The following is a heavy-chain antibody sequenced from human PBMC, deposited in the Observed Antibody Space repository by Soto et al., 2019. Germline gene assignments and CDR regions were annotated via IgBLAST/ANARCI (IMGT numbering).Heavy chain of an antibody. V-gene: IGHV3-30-3*01. J-gene: IGHJ4*02. CDR1: GFTFSSYA. D-gene: IGHD2-8*01. CDR3: ARGSLIMVYAF. Sequence: GGSLRLSCAASGFTFSSYAMHWVRQAPGKGLEWVAVISYDGSNKYYADSVKGRFTISRDNSKNTLYLQMNSLRAEDTAVYYCARGSLIMVYAFWGQGTLVTVSS. CDR2: ISYDGSNK.